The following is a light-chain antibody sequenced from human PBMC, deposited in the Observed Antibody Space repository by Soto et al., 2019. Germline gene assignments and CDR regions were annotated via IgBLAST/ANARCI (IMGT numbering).Light chain of an antibody. CDR3: QQYGSSPRT. V-gene: IGKV3-20*01. J-gene: IGKJ1*01. Sequence: EIVLTQSPGTLSLSPGERATLSCRASQSVSSSSLAWYQQKPGQATRLLIYGASSRATGIPDRFSGSGSGTEFTLTISRLEPEDFAVYYCQQYGSSPRTFGQGTKVEI. CDR2: GAS. CDR1: QSVSSSS.